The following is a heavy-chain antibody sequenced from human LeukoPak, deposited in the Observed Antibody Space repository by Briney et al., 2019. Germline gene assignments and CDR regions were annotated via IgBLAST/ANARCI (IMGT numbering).Heavy chain of an antibody. J-gene: IGHJ4*02. CDR2: ISAYNGNT. CDR3: AREVGRDYDFWTGGY. V-gene: IGHV1-18*01. CDR1: GYTFTSYG. D-gene: IGHD3-3*01. Sequence: ASVKVSCKASGYTFTSYGISWVRQAPGQGLEWMGWISAYNGNTNYAQKLQGRVTMTTDTSTSTAYMELRSLRSDDTAVYYCAREVGRDYDFWTGGYWGQGTLATVSS.